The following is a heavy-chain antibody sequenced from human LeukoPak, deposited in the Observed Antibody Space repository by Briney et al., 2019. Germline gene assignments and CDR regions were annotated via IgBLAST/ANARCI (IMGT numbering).Heavy chain of an antibody. CDR2: ISYDGSNK. CDR1: GFTFSSYA. CDR3: ARDRFSGWYPGDY. D-gene: IGHD6-19*01. Sequence: PGRSLRLSCAASGFTFSSYAMHWVRQAPGKGLEWVAVISYDGSNKYYAGSVKGRFTISRDNSKSTLYLQMNSLRAEDTAVYYCARDRFSGWYPGDYWGQGTLVTVSS. V-gene: IGHV3-30*04. J-gene: IGHJ4*02.